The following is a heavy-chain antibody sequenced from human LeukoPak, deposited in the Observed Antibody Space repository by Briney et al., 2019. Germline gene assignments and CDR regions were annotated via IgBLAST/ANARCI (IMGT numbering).Heavy chain of an antibody. CDR2: ISSSSSYI. Sequence: PGGSLRLSCAASGFTFSSYSMNWVRQAPGKGLEWVSSISSSSSYIYYADSVKGRLTISRDNAKNSLYLQMNSLRAEDAAVYYCARTGRVGATDYWGQGTLVTVSS. J-gene: IGHJ4*02. CDR3: ARTGRVGATDY. V-gene: IGHV3-21*01. D-gene: IGHD1-26*01. CDR1: GFTFSSYS.